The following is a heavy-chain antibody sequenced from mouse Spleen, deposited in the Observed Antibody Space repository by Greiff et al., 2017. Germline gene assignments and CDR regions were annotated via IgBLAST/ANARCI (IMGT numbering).Heavy chain of an antibody. Sequence: EVQLQESGEGLVKPGGSLKLSCAASGFTFSSYAMSWVRQTPEKRLEWVAYISSGGDYIYYADTVKGRFTISRDNARNTLYLQMSSLKSEDTAMYYCTRERPNDQGAMDYWGQGTSVTVSS. D-gene: IGHD2-12*01. CDR2: ISSGGDYI. J-gene: IGHJ4*01. CDR1: GFTFSSYA. CDR3: TRERPNDQGAMDY. V-gene: IGHV5-9-1*02.